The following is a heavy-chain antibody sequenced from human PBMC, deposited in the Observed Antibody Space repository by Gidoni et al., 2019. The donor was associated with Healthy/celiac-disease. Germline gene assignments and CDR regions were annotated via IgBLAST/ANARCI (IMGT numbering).Heavy chain of an antibody. V-gene: IGHV4-4*07. D-gene: IGHD1-26*01. J-gene: IGHJ6*02. CDR2: IYTSGRT. Sequence: QVQLQESGPGLVKPSETLSLTCTVSGGAISRYYGSWIRQPAGKGLEWIGRIYTSGRTNYNPSLKSRVTMSVDTSKNQFSLKLSSVTAADTAVYYCARDITWRSIVGATRYYYGMDVWGQGTTVTVSS. CDR1: GGAISRYY. CDR3: ARDITWRSIVGATRYYYGMDV.